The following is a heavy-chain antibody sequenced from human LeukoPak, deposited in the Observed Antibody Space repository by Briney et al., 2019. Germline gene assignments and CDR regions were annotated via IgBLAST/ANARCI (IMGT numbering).Heavy chain of an antibody. J-gene: IGHJ4*02. CDR2: IYSGGST. CDR1: GFTVSSNY. V-gene: IGHV3-66*01. CDR3: ARIYPRLAAAGN. D-gene: IGHD6-13*01. Sequence: GGSLRLACAASGFTVSSNYMSWVRQAPGKGLEWVSVIYSGGSTYYADSVKGRFTISRDNSKNTLYLQMNSLRADDTAVYYCARIYPRLAAAGNWGQGTLVTVSS.